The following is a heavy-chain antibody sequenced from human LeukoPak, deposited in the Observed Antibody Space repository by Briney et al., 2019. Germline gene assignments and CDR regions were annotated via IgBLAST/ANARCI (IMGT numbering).Heavy chain of an antibody. V-gene: IGHV4-59*01. CDR2: IYYSGST. CDR1: GGSISSYY. Sequence: SETLSLTCTVSGGSISSYYWSWIRQPPGKGLEWIGYIYYSGSTNYNPSLKSRVTISVDTSKNQFSLKLSSVTAADTAVYYCARVGYDSSGNIGLDYWGQGTLVTVSS. CDR3: ARVGYDSSGNIGLDY. J-gene: IGHJ4*02. D-gene: IGHD3-22*01.